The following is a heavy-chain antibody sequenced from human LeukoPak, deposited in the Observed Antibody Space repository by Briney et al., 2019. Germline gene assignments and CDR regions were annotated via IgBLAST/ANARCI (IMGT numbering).Heavy chain of an antibody. D-gene: IGHD2-15*01. CDR2: IYAGGDT. CDR3: ARDRAEEYVVVDY. J-gene: IGHJ4*02. V-gene: IGHV3-66*01. CDR1: GFSVSYNY. Sequence: GGSLRLSCAASGFSVSYNYMSWVRQAPARGLEWVSVIYAGGDTYYADSMKGRFTISRDNSKNTLYLQMNSLRAEDTAVYYCARDRAEEYVVVDYWGQGTLVTVSS.